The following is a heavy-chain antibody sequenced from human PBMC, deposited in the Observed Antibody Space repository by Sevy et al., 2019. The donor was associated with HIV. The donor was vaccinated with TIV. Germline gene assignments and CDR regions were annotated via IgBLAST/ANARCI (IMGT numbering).Heavy chain of an antibody. CDR3: ARGPKVLRFSAPTGEDYYYYTDV. V-gene: IGHV1-18*01. J-gene: IGHJ6*03. Sequence: ASVKVSCKASGYTFSNYGINWVRQAPGQGLEWMAWISAYNGNTNYAQKLQGRVTMTTDTSTSTAYMELRSLRSDDTAVYYCARGPKVLRFSAPTGEDYYYYTDVWGKGTTVTVSS. D-gene: IGHD3-3*01. CDR1: GYTFSNYG. CDR2: ISAYNGNT.